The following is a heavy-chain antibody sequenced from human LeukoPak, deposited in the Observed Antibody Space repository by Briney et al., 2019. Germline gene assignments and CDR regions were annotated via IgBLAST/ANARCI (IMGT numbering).Heavy chain of an antibody. Sequence: GGSLRLSCAASGFTFSSYAMHWVRQAPGKGLESVSAISSNGGSTYYANSVKGRFTISRDNSKNTLYLQMGSLRADDMAVYYCARDRGYGDYVDLLDICRQGTNVTVSS. CDR3: ARDRGYGDYVDLLDI. V-gene: IGHV3-64*01. CDR2: ISSNGGST. CDR1: GFTFSSYA. J-gene: IGHJ3*02. D-gene: IGHD4-17*01.